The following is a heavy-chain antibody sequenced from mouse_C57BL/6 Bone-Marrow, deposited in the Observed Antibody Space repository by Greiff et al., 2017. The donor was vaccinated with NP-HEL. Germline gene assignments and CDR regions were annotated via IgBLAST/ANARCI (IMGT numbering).Heavy chain of an antibody. D-gene: IGHD2-4*01. V-gene: IGHV1-82*01. CDR1: GYAFSSSW. CDR3: ARPIYYDYGFAY. Sequence: QVQLQQSGPELVKPGASVKISCKASGYAFSSSWMNWVKQRPGKGLEWIGRIYPGDGDTNYNGKFKGKATLTADKSSSTAYMQLSSLTSEDSAVYVCARPIYYDYGFAYWGQGTLVTVSA. J-gene: IGHJ3*01. CDR2: IYPGDGDT.